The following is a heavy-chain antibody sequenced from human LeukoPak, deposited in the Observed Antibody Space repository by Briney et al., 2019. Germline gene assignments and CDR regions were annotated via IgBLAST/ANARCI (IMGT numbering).Heavy chain of an antibody. CDR1: GYTFTTHD. J-gene: IGHJ4*02. CDR2: MNPNSGNT. D-gene: IGHD3-10*01. Sequence: ASVKVSCKTSGYTFTTHDINWVRQATGQGLEWMGWMNPNSGNTGYAQKFQGRVTMTRNTSISTAYMELSSLRSEDTAVYYCARTGYYYGSGSYYNDYWGQGTLVTVSS. CDR3: ARTGYYYGSGSYYNDY. V-gene: IGHV1-8*01.